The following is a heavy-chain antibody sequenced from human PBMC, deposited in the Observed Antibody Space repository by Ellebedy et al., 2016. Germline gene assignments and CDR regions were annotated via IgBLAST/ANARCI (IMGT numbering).Heavy chain of an antibody. Sequence: SETLSLTCTVSGGSTSSSNYYWGWIRQPPGKGLEWIGSIYYSGSTYYNPSLKSRVTISVDTSKNQFSLKLSSVTAADTAVYYCVGGWNLDYWGQGSLVTVAS. V-gene: IGHV4-39*07. D-gene: IGHD6-19*01. J-gene: IGHJ4*02. CDR2: IYYSGST. CDR1: GGSTSSSNYY. CDR3: VGGWNLDY.